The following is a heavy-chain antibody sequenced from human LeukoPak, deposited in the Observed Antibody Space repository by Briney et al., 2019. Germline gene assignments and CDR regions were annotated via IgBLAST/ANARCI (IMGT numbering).Heavy chain of an antibody. V-gene: IGHV3-48*03. CDR2: ISSSGSTV. J-gene: IGHJ2*01. CDR3: ARVRKYSGYYSWYFDL. D-gene: IGHD5-12*01. CDR1: GFTFSSYE. Sequence: GGSLRLSCAASGFTFSSYEMNWVRQAPGKGLEWVSYISSSGSTVYYADSVKGRFTISRDNAKNSLYLQMNSLRAGDTAVYYCARVRKYSGYYSWYFDLWGRGTLVTVSS.